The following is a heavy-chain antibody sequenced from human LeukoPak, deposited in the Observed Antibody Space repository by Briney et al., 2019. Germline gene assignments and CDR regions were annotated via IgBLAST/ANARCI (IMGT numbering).Heavy chain of an antibody. CDR3: ARESRTVQMATSMHGHWFDP. D-gene: IGHD5-24*01. J-gene: IGHJ5*02. V-gene: IGHV4-61*02. CDR2: IYASGIT. Sequence: SETLSLTCTVSGASTSDNFYWSWIRQSAGKGLEWIGRIYASGITTYSSSLKSRLTISVDTSKNQFSLRLTPVTAADTAVYYCARESRTVQMATSMHGHWFDPWGQGTLVTVSS. CDR1: GASTSDNFY.